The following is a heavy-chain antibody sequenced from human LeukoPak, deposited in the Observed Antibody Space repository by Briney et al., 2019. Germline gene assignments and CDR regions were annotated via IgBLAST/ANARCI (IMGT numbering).Heavy chain of an antibody. V-gene: IGHV4-34*01. Sequence: ASETLSLTCAVYGGSFSGYYWSWIRQPLGKGLEWIGEINHSGSTNYNPSLKSRVTISVDTSKNQFSLKLSSVTAADTAVYYCARRRVVVAAGHWFDPWGQGTLVTVSS. J-gene: IGHJ5*02. CDR1: GGSFSGYY. CDR2: INHSGST. D-gene: IGHD2-15*01. CDR3: ARRRVVVAAGHWFDP.